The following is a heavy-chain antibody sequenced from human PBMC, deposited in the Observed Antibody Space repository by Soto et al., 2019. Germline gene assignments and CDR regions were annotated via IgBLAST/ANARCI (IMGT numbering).Heavy chain of an antibody. CDR2: ISYDGSNK. Sequence: GGSLRLSCAASGFTFSSYGMNWVRQAPGRGLEWVAVISYDGSNKYYADSVKGRFTISRDNSKNTLYLQMNSLRAEDTAVYYCASHSYDFWSGYFPPPYYYYGMDVWGQGTTVTVSS. CDR3: ASHSYDFWSGYFPPPYYYYGMDV. J-gene: IGHJ6*02. D-gene: IGHD3-3*01. V-gene: IGHV3-30*03. CDR1: GFTFSSYG.